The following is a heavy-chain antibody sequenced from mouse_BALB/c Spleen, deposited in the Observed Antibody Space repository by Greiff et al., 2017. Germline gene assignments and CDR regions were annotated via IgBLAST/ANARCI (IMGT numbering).Heavy chain of an antibody. CDR2: INPYNGDT. V-gene: IGHV1-37*01. Sequence: VQLQQSGPELVKPGASVKISCKASGYSFTGYFMNWVKQSHGKSLEWIGRINPYNGDTFYNQKFKGKATLTVDKSSSTAHMELLSLTSEDSAVYYYGRDDYGSSYAFAYWGQGTLVTVSA. D-gene: IGHD1-1*01. CDR1: GYSFTGYF. CDR3: GRDDYGSSYAFAY. J-gene: IGHJ3*01.